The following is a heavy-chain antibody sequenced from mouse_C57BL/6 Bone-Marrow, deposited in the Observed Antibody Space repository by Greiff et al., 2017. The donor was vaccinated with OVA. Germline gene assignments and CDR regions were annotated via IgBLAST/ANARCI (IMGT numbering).Heavy chain of an antibody. CDR1: GYTFTSYW. CDR2: IYPGSGST. V-gene: IGHV1-55*01. D-gene: IGHD2-5*01. Sequence: QVHVKQPGAELVKPGASVKMSCKASGYTFTSYWITWVKQRPGQGLEWIGDIYPGSGSTNYNEKFKSKATLTVDTSSSTAYMQLSSLTSEDSAVYYCARGGYSNYYAMDYWGQGTSVTVSS. J-gene: IGHJ4*01. CDR3: ARGGYSNYYAMDY.